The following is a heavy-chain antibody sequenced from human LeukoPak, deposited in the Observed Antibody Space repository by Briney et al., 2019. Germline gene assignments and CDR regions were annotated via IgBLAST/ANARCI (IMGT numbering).Heavy chain of an antibody. CDR3: ARGYCSSTSCLCYYYYMDV. Sequence: ASVKVSCKASGYTFTSYGISWVRQAPGQGLEWMGWISAYNGNTNYAQKLQGRVTMTRDTSTSTAYMELRSLRSDDTAVYYCARGYCSSTSCLCYYYYMDVWGKGNTVTVSS. CDR1: GYTFTSYG. CDR2: ISAYNGNT. J-gene: IGHJ6*03. V-gene: IGHV1-18*01. D-gene: IGHD2-2*01.